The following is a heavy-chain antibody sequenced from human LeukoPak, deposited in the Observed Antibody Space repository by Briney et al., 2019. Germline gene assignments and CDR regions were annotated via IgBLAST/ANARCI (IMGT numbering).Heavy chain of an antibody. D-gene: IGHD3-22*01. CDR2: IYYSGST. Sequence: SETLSLTCTVSGGSISSSSYYWGWIRQPPGKGLEWIGSIYYSGSTYYNPSLKSRLIISVDTTKNQFSLRLNSVTAADTAVYYCARDSSGYSPFDYWGQGALVTVSS. CDR1: GGSISSSSYY. CDR3: ARDSSGYSPFDY. V-gene: IGHV4-39*01. J-gene: IGHJ4*02.